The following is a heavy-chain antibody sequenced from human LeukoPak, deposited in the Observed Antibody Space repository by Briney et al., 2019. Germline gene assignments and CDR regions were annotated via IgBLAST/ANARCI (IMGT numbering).Heavy chain of an antibody. J-gene: IGHJ5*02. V-gene: IGHV3-30-3*01. Sequence: GGSLRLSCAASGFTFSSYAMHWVRQAPGKGLEWVAVISYDGSNKYYADSVKGRFTISGDNSKNTLYLQMNSLRAEDTAVYYCARDLDHDSSGYYPWGQGTLVTVSS. D-gene: IGHD3-22*01. CDR3: ARDLDHDSSGYYP. CDR2: ISYDGSNK. CDR1: GFTFSSYA.